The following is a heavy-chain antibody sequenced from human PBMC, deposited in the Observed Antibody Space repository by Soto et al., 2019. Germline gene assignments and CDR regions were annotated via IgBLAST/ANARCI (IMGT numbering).Heavy chain of an antibody. Sequence: GGSLRLSCAASGFTFSSYAMSWVRQAPGKGLEWVSAISGSGGSTYYADSVKGRFTISRDNSKNTLYLQMNSLRAEDTAVYYCEKVWIFGVVIPPYYFDYWGQGTLVTVSS. CDR2: ISGSGGST. D-gene: IGHD3-3*01. V-gene: IGHV3-23*01. J-gene: IGHJ4*02. CDR3: EKVWIFGVVIPPYYFDY. CDR1: GFTFSSYA.